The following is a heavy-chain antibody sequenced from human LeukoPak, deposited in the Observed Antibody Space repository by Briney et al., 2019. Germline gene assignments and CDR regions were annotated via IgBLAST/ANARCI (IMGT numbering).Heavy chain of an antibody. D-gene: IGHD2-2*01. CDR3: ARDRVSRDPFDY. CDR2: INPSGGST. J-gene: IGHJ4*02. Sequence: ASVKVSCKASGGTFSSYAISWVRQAPGQGLEWMGIINPSGGSTSYAQKFQGRVTMTRDTSTSTVYMELSSLRSEDTAVYYCARDRVSRDPFDYWGQGTLVTVSS. CDR1: GGTFSSYA. V-gene: IGHV1-46*01.